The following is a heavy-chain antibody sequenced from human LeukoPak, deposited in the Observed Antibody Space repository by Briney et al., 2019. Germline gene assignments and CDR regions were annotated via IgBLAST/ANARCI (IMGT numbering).Heavy chain of an antibody. Sequence: SETLSLTCTVSGGSISSYYWSWIRQPPGKGLEWLGYIYYSGSANYHPSLKSRVTISVDTSKNQFSLKLSSVTAADTAVYFCARDLTRDSSGLSDAFEIWGQGTMVTVSS. V-gene: IGHV4-59*01. CDR3: ARDLTRDSSGLSDAFEI. CDR2: IYYSGSA. CDR1: GGSISSYY. D-gene: IGHD6-19*01. J-gene: IGHJ3*02.